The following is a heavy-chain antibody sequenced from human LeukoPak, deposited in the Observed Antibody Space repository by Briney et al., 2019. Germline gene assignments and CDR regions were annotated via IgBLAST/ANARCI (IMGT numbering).Heavy chain of an antibody. CDR2: INHSGST. CDR1: GVSFSGYY. CDR3: ARGRNAQLPRGYYYYSGIDD. D-gene: IGHD2-2*01. J-gene: IGHJ6*04. Sequence: SETLSLTCAVYGVSFSGYYWSWIRRPPGRGLEGIREINHSGSTNYNPSHKSRVTISVDTSKVQFSLKLSSVTAADTTVYYCARGRNAQLPRGYYYYSGIDDWGKGTTVTVSS. V-gene: IGHV4-34*01.